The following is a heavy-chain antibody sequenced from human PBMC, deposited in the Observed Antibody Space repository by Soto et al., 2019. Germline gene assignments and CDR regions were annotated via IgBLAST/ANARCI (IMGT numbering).Heavy chain of an antibody. CDR3: ARKDKSGYFNWFDP. J-gene: IGHJ5*02. D-gene: IGHD3-22*01. CDR2: IFPSDSDT. CDR1: GYKFTSSW. V-gene: IGHV5-51*01. Sequence: VESLKISCRTSGYKFTSSWIAWVRQMPGKGLEWMGIIFPSDSDTRYSPSFQGQVTISADRSTSTVFLQWASLKASDTAVYFCARKDKSGYFNWFDPWGQGTLVNVS.